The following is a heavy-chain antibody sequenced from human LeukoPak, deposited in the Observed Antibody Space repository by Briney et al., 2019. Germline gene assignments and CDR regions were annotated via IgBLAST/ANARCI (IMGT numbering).Heavy chain of an antibody. CDR1: GGSISRLY. D-gene: IGHD6-6*01. J-gene: IGHJ4*02. V-gene: IGHV4-59*08. CDR2: IYYTEST. CDR3: ARHRAYSSSSPFDY. Sequence: KSAVTLSLTCSVSGGSISRLYWSWLRQPPGKGLEWIGYIYYTESTNYNPSLKSRVTMFVDMSKNQFYLRLSSVTAADTAVYYCARHRAYSSSSPFDYWGQGTLVTVSS.